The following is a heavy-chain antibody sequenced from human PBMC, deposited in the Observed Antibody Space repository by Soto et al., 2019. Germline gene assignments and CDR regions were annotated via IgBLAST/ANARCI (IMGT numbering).Heavy chain of an antibody. Sequence: PSETLSLTCTVSGGSVSNSNYYWGWIRQSPGKGLEWFGSVYYRGRSYSKSSVKSRVTISVDTSKNQFSLNLNSVTASDTAVYFCVSQRTSVLTQAYFDYWGPGALVTSPQ. D-gene: IGHD2-8*01. CDR2: VYYRGRS. V-gene: IGHV4-39*01. CDR1: GGSVSNSNYY. CDR3: VSQRTSVLTQAYFDY. J-gene: IGHJ4*02.